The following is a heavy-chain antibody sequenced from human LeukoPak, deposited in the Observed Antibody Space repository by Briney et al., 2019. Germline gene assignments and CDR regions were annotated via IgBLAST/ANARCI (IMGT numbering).Heavy chain of an antibody. CDR1: GYTFTDYY. Sequence: GASVKVSCKASGYTFTDYYMHWVRQAPGLGFEWMGWINPNDGDTNYAQKFQGRATMTRDTSISTAHMEVSRLRSDDTAVYYCARANFLYCSSSTCLFDYWGQGTLVTVSS. D-gene: IGHD2-2*01. CDR3: ARANFLYCSSSTCLFDY. V-gene: IGHV1-2*02. J-gene: IGHJ4*02. CDR2: INPNDGDT.